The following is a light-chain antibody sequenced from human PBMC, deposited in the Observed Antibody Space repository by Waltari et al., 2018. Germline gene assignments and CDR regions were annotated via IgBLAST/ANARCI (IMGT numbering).Light chain of an antibody. CDR2: DAS. Sequence: EIVLTQSPGTLSLSPRERATLASRASQSVGRSLAWYQQKPGQAPRLLIYDASRRATGIPDRFSGSGSGTDFSLTISRLEPEDFAVYYCQNYVRLPATFGQGTKVEI. CDR3: QNYVRLPAT. CDR1: QSVGRS. V-gene: IGKV3-20*01. J-gene: IGKJ1*01.